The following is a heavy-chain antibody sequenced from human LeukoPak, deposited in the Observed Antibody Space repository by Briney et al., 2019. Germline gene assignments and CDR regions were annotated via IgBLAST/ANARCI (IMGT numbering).Heavy chain of an antibody. Sequence: GASVKVSCKVSGYTSPFYGITWVRQAPGHGLEWMGWISSGGNTNYAPKFQDRATMTTDTSTSTAYMELRSLRFDDTAVYYCARDFAWGSGGAPIDDNWLDPWGQGTLVTVSS. CDR1: GYTSPFYG. J-gene: IGHJ5*02. CDR3: ARDFAWGSGGAPIDDNWLDP. CDR2: ISSGGNT. V-gene: IGHV1-18*01. D-gene: IGHD7-27*01.